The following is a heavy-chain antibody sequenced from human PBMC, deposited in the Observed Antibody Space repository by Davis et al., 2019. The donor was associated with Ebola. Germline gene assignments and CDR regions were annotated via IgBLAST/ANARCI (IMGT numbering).Heavy chain of an antibody. D-gene: IGHD2-15*01. J-gene: IGHJ4*02. CDR3: ATRHCSGGSCYGGGFDY. V-gene: IGHV3-66*04. CDR1: GFTVSSNY. CDR2: IYNGGST. Sequence: GGSLRLSCAASGFTVSSNYMSWVRQAPGKGLEWVSVIYNGGSTYYADSVKGRFTISRDNSKNTLYLQMNSLRAEDTAVYYCATRHCSGGSCYGGGFDYWGQGTLVTVSS.